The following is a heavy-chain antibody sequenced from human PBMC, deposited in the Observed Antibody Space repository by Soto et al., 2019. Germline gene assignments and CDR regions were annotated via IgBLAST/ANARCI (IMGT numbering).Heavy chain of an antibody. CDR1: GGTFSSYA. D-gene: IGHD6-19*01. Sequence: SVKVYCKASGGTFSSYAISWVRQAPGQGLEWMGGIIPIFGTANYAQKFQGRVTITADESTSTAYMELSSLRSEDTAVYYCARSGLYSSGWYPNYYYGMDVWGQGTTVTVSS. V-gene: IGHV1-69*01. CDR2: IIPIFGTA. CDR3: ARSGLYSSGWYPNYYYGMDV. J-gene: IGHJ6*02.